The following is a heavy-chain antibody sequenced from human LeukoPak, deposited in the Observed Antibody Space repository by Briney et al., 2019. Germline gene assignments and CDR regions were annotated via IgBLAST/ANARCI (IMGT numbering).Heavy chain of an antibody. V-gene: IGHV3-73*01. Sequence: PGGSLKLSCAASGFTFSGSAMDWVRQASGKGLEWVGRIRSKANSYATAYAASVKGRFTISRDDSKNTAYLQMNSLKTEDTAVYYCTRTPPYGSGSYPPRQFDYWGQGTLVTVSS. CDR1: GFTFSGSA. CDR2: IRSKANSYAT. D-gene: IGHD3-10*01. J-gene: IGHJ4*02. CDR3: TRTPPYGSGSYPPRQFDY.